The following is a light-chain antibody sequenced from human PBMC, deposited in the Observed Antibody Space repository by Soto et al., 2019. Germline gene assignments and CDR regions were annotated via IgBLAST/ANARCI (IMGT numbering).Light chain of an antibody. CDR2: AAS. Sequence: DVQMTQSPSSLSASVGDRVTITCPASQDINSYLAWYQQKPGNAPKSLIYAASSLQTGVPSRFSGSESGTDFTLNFSNLQPEDSATYYCQQYNIYPLTFGGGTKVEIK. V-gene: IGKV1D-16*01. CDR3: QQYNIYPLT. J-gene: IGKJ4*01. CDR1: QDINSY.